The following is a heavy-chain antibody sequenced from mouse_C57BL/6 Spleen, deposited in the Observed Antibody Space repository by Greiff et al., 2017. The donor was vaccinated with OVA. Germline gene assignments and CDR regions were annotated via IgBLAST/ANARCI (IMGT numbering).Heavy chain of an antibody. CDR3: AKNSFSYYYAMDY. D-gene: IGHD1-2*01. J-gene: IGHJ4*01. Sequence: QVQLQQSGPGLVQPSQSLSITCTVSGFSLTSYGVHWVRQSPGKGLEWLGVIWRGGSTDYNAAFMSRLSITKDNSKSQVFFKMNSLQADDTAIYYGAKNSFSYYYAMDYWGQGTSVTVSS. V-gene: IGHV2-5*01. CDR1: GFSLTSYG. CDR2: IWRGGST.